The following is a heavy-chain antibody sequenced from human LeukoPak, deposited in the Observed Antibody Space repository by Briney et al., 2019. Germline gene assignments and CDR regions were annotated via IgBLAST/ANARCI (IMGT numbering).Heavy chain of an antibody. D-gene: IGHD6-19*01. CDR3: ARPPVYSSGWDPFDY. CDR2: ISAYNGNT. CDR1: GYTFTSYG. Sequence: ASVKVSCKASGYTFTSYGISWVRQAPGQGVECMGWISAYNGNTNYAQKLQDRVTITTDTPTSTAYMELRSLRSDDTAVYYCARPPVYSSGWDPFDYWGQGTLVTVSS. V-gene: IGHV1-18*01. J-gene: IGHJ4*02.